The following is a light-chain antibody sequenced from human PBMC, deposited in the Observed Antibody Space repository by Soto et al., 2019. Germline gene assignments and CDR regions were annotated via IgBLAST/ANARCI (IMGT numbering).Light chain of an antibody. CDR1: QSVSSSY. J-gene: IGKJ4*01. CDR3: PQYNNWPPVT. CDR2: DAS. V-gene: IGKV3-15*01. Sequence: EIVLTQSPGTLSLSPGERATLSCRASQSVSSSYLAWYQQKGVQAPRLLIYDASTRATGIPARFSGSGSGTDFTLTISSLQSEDFAIYYCPQYNNWPPVTFGGGTKV.